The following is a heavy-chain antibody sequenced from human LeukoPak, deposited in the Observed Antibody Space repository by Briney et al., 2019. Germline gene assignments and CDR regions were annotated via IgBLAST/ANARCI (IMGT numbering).Heavy chain of an antibody. CDR2: LSISGSYI. J-gene: IGHJ4*02. V-gene: IGHV3-21*04. Sequence: GGSLRLSCVASGFTFSRYSMNWVRQAPGKGLEWVSSLSISGSYIYYADSVKGRFSISRDNAKNSLYLQMNSLRAEDTAVYYCAKETRSTYCGGDCYPYWGQGTLVTVSS. CDR1: GFTFSRYS. D-gene: IGHD2-21*01. CDR3: AKETRSTYCGGDCYPY.